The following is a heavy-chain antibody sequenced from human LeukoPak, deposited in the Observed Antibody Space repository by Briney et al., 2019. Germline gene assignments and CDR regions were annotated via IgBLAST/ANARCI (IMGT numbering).Heavy chain of an antibody. Sequence: GGSLRLSCAASGFIFSSYGMHWVRQAPGKGLEWVAVIWNDGSNKYYADSVKGRFTISRDNSKNTLYLQMNSLRTEDTAVYYCTTEANYNDAWFDPWGQGSLVTVSS. CDR2: IWNDGSNK. CDR3: TTEANYNDAWFDP. CDR1: GFIFSSYG. D-gene: IGHD1-7*01. J-gene: IGHJ5*02. V-gene: IGHV3-33*01.